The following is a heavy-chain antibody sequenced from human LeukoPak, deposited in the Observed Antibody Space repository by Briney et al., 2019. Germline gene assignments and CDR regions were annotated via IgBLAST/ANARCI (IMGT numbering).Heavy chain of an antibody. V-gene: IGHV4-39*01. D-gene: IGHD3-10*01. Sequence: SETLSLACTVSGGSISSNSYYWGWIRQPPGKGLKWIGSIYYSGSTYYNPSLKSRVTISVDTSKNQFSLKLNSVTAADTAVYYCARNRYYYGSGNYGVPNWFDPWGQGTLVTVSS. J-gene: IGHJ5*02. CDR3: ARNRYYYGSGNYGVPNWFDP. CDR1: GGSISSNSYY. CDR2: IYYSGST.